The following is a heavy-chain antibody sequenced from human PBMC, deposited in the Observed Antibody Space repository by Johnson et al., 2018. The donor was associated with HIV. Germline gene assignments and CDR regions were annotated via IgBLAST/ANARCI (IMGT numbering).Heavy chain of an antibody. CDR2: INWNAGRM. V-gene: IGHV3-74*02. Sequence: VQLVESGGALVQPWGSLRLSCAASGFTFSSHWMHWVRQVPGKGLEWVSGINWNAGRMGYADSVRGRFTISRDNAKNSLYLQMNSLRAEDTAVYYCARNCGYYYGAFDIWGQGTNVTVSS. CDR3: ARNCGYYYGAFDI. D-gene: IGHD3-22*01. J-gene: IGHJ3*02. CDR1: GFTFSSHW.